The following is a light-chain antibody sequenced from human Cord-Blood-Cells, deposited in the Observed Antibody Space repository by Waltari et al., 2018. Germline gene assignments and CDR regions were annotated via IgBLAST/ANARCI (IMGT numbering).Light chain of an antibody. Sequence: EIVMPQSPATLSVSPVDRATLSCRASQRVSSNLAWYQQKPGQAPRLLIYGASTRATGIPARFSGSGSGTEFTLTISSLQSEDFAVYYCQQYNNWPYTFGQGTKLEIK. CDR2: GAS. J-gene: IGKJ2*01. V-gene: IGKV3-15*01. CDR1: QRVSSN. CDR3: QQYNNWPYT.